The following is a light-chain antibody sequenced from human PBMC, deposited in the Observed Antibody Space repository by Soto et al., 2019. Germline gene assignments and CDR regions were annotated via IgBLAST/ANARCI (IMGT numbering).Light chain of an antibody. J-gene: IGLJ1*01. CDR3: GTWDSSLSAGGRV. Sequence: QSVLTQPPSVSAAPGQTVTISCSGSSSNIGNNYVSWYQQLPGTAPKLLIYENNKRPSGIPDRFSGSKSGTSATLGITGLQTGDEADYYCGTWDSSLSAGGRVFGTGTKVTVL. CDR2: ENN. CDR1: SSNIGNNY. V-gene: IGLV1-51*02.